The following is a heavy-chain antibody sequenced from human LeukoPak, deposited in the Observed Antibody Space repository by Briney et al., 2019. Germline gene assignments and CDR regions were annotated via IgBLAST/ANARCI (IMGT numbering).Heavy chain of an antibody. D-gene: IGHD5-24*01. CDR3: ARERRDGYNRAVDY. Sequence: PSETLSLTCTVSGGSISSYYWSWIRQPPGKGLEWIGYIYYSGSTNYNPSLKSRVTISVDTSKNQFPLKLSSVTAADTAVYYCARERRDGYNRAVDYWGQGTLVTVSS. CDR1: GGSISSYY. J-gene: IGHJ4*02. V-gene: IGHV4-59*01. CDR2: IYYSGST.